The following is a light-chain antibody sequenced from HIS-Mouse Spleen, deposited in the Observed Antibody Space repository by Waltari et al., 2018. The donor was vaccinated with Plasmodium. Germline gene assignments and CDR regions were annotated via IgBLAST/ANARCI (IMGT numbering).Light chain of an antibody. V-gene: IGLV2-8*01. CDR3: SSYAGSNNLEV. Sequence: QSALTQPPSASGSPGQSVTISCTGTSSDVGGYTYVSWYQQPPGKAPKLMIYEVSKRPSGVPDRFSGSKSGNTASLTVSGLQAEDEADYYCSSYAGSNNLEVFGGGTKLTVL. CDR1: SSDVGGYTY. CDR2: EVS. J-gene: IGLJ2*01.